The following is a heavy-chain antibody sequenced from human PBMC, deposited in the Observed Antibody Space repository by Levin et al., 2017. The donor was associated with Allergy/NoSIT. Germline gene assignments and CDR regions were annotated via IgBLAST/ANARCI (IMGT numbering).Heavy chain of an antibody. D-gene: IGHD4-23*01. CDR3: AKEMTTVVPVFDY. J-gene: IGHJ4*02. CDR2: ITNSGRT. V-gene: IGHV3-23*01. CDR1: GFTFNNYA. Sequence: GGSLRLSCAASGFTFNNYAMSWVRQAPGKGLEWVSAITNSGRTYYADSVKGRFTVSRDNSKNTLYLQMNSLRADDTAVYYCAKEMTTVVPVFDYWGQGTLVTVSS.